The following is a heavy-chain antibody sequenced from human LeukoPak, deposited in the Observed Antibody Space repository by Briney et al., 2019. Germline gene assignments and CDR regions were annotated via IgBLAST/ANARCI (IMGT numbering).Heavy chain of an antibody. CDR1: GFTFSNAW. Sequence: GGSLRLSCAASGFTFSNAWMSWVRQAPGKGLEWVGRIKSKTDGGTTDYAAPVKGRFTISRDDSKNTLYPQMNSLKTEDTAVYYCTTDLVGFGDYDILTGYLDYWGQGTLVTVSS. CDR2: IKSKTDGGTT. J-gene: IGHJ4*02. CDR3: TTDLVGFGDYDILTGYLDY. D-gene: IGHD3-9*01. V-gene: IGHV3-15*01.